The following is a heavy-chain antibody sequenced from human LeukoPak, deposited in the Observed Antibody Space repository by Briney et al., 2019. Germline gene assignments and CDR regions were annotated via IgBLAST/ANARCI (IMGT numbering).Heavy chain of an antibody. CDR3: ARGSYGFLAAADSSFDH. CDR2: IYYSGST. J-gene: IGHJ5*02. CDR1: GGSISSGGYY. D-gene: IGHD6-13*01. Sequence: PSETLSLTCTVSGGSISSGGYYWSWIRQHPGKGLEWIGYIYYSGSTYYNPSLKSRVTISVDTSKNQFSLKLSSVTAADTAVYYCARGSYGFLAAADSSFDHWGQGTLVTVSS. V-gene: IGHV4-31*03.